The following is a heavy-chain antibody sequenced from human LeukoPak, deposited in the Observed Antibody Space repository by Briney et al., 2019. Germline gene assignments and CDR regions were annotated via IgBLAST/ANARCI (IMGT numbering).Heavy chain of an antibody. J-gene: IGHJ3*02. Sequence: SETLSLTCAVSGGSISSSNWWSWVRQPPGKGLEWIGEIYHSGSTNYNPSLKSRVTISVDKSKNQFSLKLSSVTAADTAVYYCARATDPPYDYVWGSYRSYAFDIWGQGTMVTVSS. V-gene: IGHV4-4*02. D-gene: IGHD3-16*02. CDR1: GGSISSSNW. CDR2: IYHSGST. CDR3: ARATDPPYDYVWGSYRSYAFDI.